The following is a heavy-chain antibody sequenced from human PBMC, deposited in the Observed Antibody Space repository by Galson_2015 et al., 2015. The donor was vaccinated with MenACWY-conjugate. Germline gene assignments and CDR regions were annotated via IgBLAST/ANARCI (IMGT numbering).Heavy chain of an antibody. D-gene: IGHD5-18*01. J-gene: IGHJ6*02. CDR2: ISAYNGNT. CDR3: ARDPGRPAYSYPLDYYYYGMDV. CDR1: GYTFTSYG. V-gene: IGHV1-18*01. Sequence: SVKVSCKASGYTFTSYGISWVRQAPGQGLEWMGWISAYNGNTNYAQKLQGRVTMTTDTSTSTAYMELRSLRSDDTAVYYCARDPGRPAYSYPLDYYYYGMDVWGQGTTVTVSS.